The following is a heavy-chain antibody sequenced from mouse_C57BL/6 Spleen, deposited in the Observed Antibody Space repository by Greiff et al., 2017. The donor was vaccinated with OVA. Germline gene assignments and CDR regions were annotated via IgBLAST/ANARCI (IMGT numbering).Heavy chain of an antibody. CDR2: IDPSDSYT. CDR3: ARGELGLAWFAY. CDR1: GYTFTSYW. D-gene: IGHD4-1*01. Sequence: VQLQQPGAELVMPGASVKLSCKASGYTFTSYWMHWVKQRPGQGLEWIGEIDPSDSYTNYNQKFKGKSTLTVDKSSSTAYMQLSSLTSEDSAVYYCARGELGLAWFAYWGQGTLVTVSA. V-gene: IGHV1-69*01. J-gene: IGHJ3*01.